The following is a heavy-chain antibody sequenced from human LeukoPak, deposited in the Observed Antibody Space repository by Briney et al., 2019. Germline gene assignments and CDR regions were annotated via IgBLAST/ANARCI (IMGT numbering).Heavy chain of an antibody. CDR2: IYYSGGT. CDR3: ARWQYTISSGWFDP. J-gene: IGHJ5*02. Sequence: SDTLSLTCTLSGGSISSRYWRWIRQPPGKGLEWIGSIYYSGGTNYNPSLQGRVSISVDTSKIQFSLKLSSVTAADTAVYYCARWQYTISSGWFDPWGQGTLVTVSS. CDR1: GGSISSRY. V-gene: IGHV4-59*08. D-gene: IGHD6-6*01.